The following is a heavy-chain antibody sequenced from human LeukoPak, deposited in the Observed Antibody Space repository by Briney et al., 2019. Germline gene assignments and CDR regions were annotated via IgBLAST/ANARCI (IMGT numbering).Heavy chain of an antibody. J-gene: IGHJ4*02. CDR1: GASISENNYY. CDR3: ARGKVPRSRFSRLEWLSYFDY. CDR2: SYYSGST. D-gene: IGHD3-3*01. Sequence: PSETLSLTCTVSGASISENNYYWAWIRQPPGEGLEWIGTSYYSGSTYYNPSLKSRVTISVDTSKNQFSLKLSSVTAADTAVYYCARGKVPRSRFSRLEWLSYFDYWGQGTLVTVSS. V-gene: IGHV4-39*07.